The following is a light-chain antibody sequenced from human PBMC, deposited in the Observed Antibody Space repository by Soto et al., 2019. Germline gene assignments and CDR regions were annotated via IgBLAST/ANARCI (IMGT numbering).Light chain of an antibody. Sequence: EITLTQSPGTLSLSPGERAPLSCRASQSFNSIYLAWYQQKSGQAPRLLIYGASSRATGIPDRFSGSGSGTDFTLKISRLEPEDFAVYYCHQYDSWTFGQGTKVDIK. CDR2: GAS. V-gene: IGKV3-20*01. CDR3: HQYDSWT. CDR1: QSFNSIY. J-gene: IGKJ1*01.